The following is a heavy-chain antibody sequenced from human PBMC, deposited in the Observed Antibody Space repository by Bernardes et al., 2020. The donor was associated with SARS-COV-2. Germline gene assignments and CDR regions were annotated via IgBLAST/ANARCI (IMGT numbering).Heavy chain of an antibody. CDR3: ATHYYDSSGYNSNWFDP. J-gene: IGHJ5*02. D-gene: IGHD3-22*01. CDR1: GFTFSTYW. CDR2: INQDGSRK. Sequence: SLRLSCAASGFTFSTYWMSWVRQAPGKGLEWVANINQDGSRKYYVDSVKGRFTISRDNAKNSLYLQMNSLRAEDTAVYSCATHYYDSSGYNSNWFDPWGQGTLVTVSS. V-gene: IGHV3-7*01.